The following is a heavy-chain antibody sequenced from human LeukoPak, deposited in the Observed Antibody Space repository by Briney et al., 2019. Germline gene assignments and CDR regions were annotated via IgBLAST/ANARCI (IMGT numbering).Heavy chain of an antibody. CDR1: GFTFDDYT. Sequence: GGSLRLSCAASGFTFDDYTMHWVRQAPGKGLEWVSLISWDGGSTNYVDSVRGRFTISRDNNKNSLYLQMNSLRTEDSALYYCAKDFDYGGDFGPLFDSWGQGTLVTVSS. V-gene: IGHV3-43*01. CDR2: ISWDGGST. CDR3: AKDFDYGGDFGPLFDS. J-gene: IGHJ4*02. D-gene: IGHD4-23*01.